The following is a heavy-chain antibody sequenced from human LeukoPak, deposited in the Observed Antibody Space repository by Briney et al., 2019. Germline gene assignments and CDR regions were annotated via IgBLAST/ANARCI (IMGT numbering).Heavy chain of an antibody. CDR1: GFTFSNYW. V-gene: IGHV3-7*01. D-gene: IGHD3-3*01. CDR3: ARDFWGAYRVDFFDY. J-gene: IGHJ4*02. CDR2: IKQDGSET. Sequence: PGGSLRLSCAASGFTFSNYWMSWVRRAPGKGLEWVANIKQDGSETYYVDSVRGRFTISRDNAQNSLYLQMNSLGAEDTAVYYCARDFWGAYRVDFFDYWGRGILVTVSS.